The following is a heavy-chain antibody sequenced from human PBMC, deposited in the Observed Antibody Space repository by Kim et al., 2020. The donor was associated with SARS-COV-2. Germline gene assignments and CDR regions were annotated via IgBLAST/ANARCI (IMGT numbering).Heavy chain of an antibody. CDR3: ARKGTSTGWGMDV. Sequence: SETLSLTCTVSGGSISSYYWSWIRQPPGKGLEWSGYIYYSGSTNYNPSLKSRVTISVDTSKNQFSLKLSSVTAADTAVYYCARKGTSTGWGMDVWGQGTTVTVSS. J-gene: IGHJ6*02. CDR1: GGSISSYY. D-gene: IGHD2-15*01. CDR2: IYYSGST. V-gene: IGHV4-59*01.